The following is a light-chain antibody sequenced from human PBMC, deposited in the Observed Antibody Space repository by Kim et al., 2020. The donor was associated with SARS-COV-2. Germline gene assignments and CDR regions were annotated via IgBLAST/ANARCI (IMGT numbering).Light chain of an antibody. CDR2: GKN. CDR1: SLRSYY. V-gene: IGLV3-19*01. CDR3: NSRDSSGNHPV. Sequence: ALGQTVRLTCQGDSLRSYYASWYQQKPGQAPVLVIYGKNNRPSGIPDRFSGSSSGNTASLTITGAQAEDEADYYCNSRDSSGNHPVFAGGTKVTVL. J-gene: IGLJ3*02.